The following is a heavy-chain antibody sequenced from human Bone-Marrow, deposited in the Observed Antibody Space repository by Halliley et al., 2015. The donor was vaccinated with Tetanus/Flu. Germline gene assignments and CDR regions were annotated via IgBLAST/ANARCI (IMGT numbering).Heavy chain of an antibody. Sequence: GSTNYNPSLKSRVPISVDTSKNQISLRLSSVTAADTAVYYCARGPYYYDSSDFYPGPSYFDYWGQGTLVTVSS. J-gene: IGHJ4*02. CDR3: ARGPYYYDSSDFYPGPSYFDY. CDR2: GST. V-gene: IGHV4-59*09. D-gene: IGHD3-22*01.